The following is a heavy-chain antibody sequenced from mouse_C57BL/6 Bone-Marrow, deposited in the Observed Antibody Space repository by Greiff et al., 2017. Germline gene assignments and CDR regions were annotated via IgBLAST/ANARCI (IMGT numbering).Heavy chain of an antibody. V-gene: IGHV1-76*01. CDR3: ARKVRRNYAMDY. J-gene: IGHJ4*01. D-gene: IGHD2-14*01. CDR2: IYPGSGNT. CDR1: GYTFTDYY. Sequence: VQLQQSGAELVRPGASVKLSCKASGYTFTDYYINWVKQRPGQGLEWIARIYPGSGNTDYNEKFKGKATLTAEKSSSTAYMQLSSLTSEDSAVYFCARKVRRNYAMDYWGQGTSVTVSS.